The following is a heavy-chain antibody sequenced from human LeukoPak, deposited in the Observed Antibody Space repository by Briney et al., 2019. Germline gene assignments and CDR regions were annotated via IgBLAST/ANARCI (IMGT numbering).Heavy chain of an antibody. CDR3: AKEGYYDSSGYWSGAGYYFDY. Sequence: PGRSLRLSCAASGFTFDDYAMHWVRHAPGKGLEWVSGISWNSGSIGYADSVKGRFTISRDNAKNSLYLQMNSLRAEDTALYYCAKEGYYDSSGYWSGAGYYFDYWGQGTLVTVSS. J-gene: IGHJ4*02. CDR1: GFTFDDYA. D-gene: IGHD3-22*01. CDR2: ISWNSGSI. V-gene: IGHV3-9*01.